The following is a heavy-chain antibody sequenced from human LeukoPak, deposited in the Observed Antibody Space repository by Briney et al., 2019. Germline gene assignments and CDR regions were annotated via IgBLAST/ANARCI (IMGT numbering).Heavy chain of an antibody. D-gene: IGHD5-12*01. CDR2: ISSISSYI. Sequence: GGSLRLSCAASGFTFSSYSMNWVRQAPGKGLEWVSSISSISSYIYYADSVKGRFTISRDNAKNSLYLQMNSLRAEDTAVYYCARVEYSGYESNFDYWGQGTLVTV. CDR3: ARVEYSGYESNFDY. J-gene: IGHJ4*02. V-gene: IGHV3-21*01. CDR1: GFTFSSYS.